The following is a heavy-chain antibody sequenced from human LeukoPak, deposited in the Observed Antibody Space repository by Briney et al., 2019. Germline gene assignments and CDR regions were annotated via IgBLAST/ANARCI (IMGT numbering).Heavy chain of an antibody. V-gene: IGHV4-59*08. CDR1: GGSMSSYY. CDR3: ARHGSVSSGASV. Sequence: SETLSLTCIVSGGSMSSYYWSWIRQPPGKGLEWIGYIFYSGSTNYNPSLKSRVTISVDTSKNQFSLKLSSVTAADTAAYYCARHGSVSSGASVWGQGSLVTVSS. J-gene: IGHJ4*02. D-gene: IGHD3-22*01. CDR2: IFYSGST.